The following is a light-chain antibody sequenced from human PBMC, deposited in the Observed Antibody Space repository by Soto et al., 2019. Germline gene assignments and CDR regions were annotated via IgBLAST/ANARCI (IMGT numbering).Light chain of an antibody. CDR2: DVS. Sequence: SALTQPAPLSGAPGQSITISRTRTSSDVGGYNYVSWYQHHPGKAPKLIIYDVSNRPSGVSIRFSGSKSDNTASLTISGLQPEDEADYHCSSYTTSNTRQIVFGTGTKVTVL. V-gene: IGLV2-14*03. J-gene: IGLJ1*01. CDR3: SSYTTSNTRQIV. CDR1: SSDVGGYNY.